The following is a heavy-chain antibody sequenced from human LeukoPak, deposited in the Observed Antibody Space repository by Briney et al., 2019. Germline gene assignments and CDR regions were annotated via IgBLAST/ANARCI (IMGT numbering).Heavy chain of an antibody. D-gene: IGHD2-15*01. CDR1: GYTFSGYY. V-gene: IGHV1-2*02. Sequence: ASVKVSCKASGYTFSGYYMHWVRQAPGQGLEWMGWINPNTGGTNYAQKPQGRVTMTTDTSTSTAYMELRSLRSDDTAVYYCARGNYCSGGSCYDEAFDYWGQGTLVTVSS. CDR3: ARGNYCSGGSCYDEAFDY. J-gene: IGHJ4*02. CDR2: INPNTGGT.